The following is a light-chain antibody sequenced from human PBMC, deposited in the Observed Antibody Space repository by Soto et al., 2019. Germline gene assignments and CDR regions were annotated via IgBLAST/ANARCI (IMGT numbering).Light chain of an antibody. Sequence: QSALTQPASVSGSPGQSITISCTGTSSNVGNYKYVSWYQQHPGKAPKLMIYEVSKRPSGVPDRFSGSKSANTSSLTVSGLQAEDEADYYCTSYAGANTLVFGGGTQLTVL. CDR3: TSYAGANTLV. CDR1: SSNVGNYKY. CDR2: EVS. V-gene: IGLV2-8*01. J-gene: IGLJ2*01.